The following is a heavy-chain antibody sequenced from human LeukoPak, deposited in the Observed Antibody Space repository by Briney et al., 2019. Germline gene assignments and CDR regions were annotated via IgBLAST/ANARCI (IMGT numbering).Heavy chain of an antibody. V-gene: IGHV3-21*01. Sequence: GGSLRLSCAASGFTFSSYSMNWVRQAPGKGLEWVSSISSSSSYIYYADSVKGRFTISRDNAKNSLYLQMNSLRAEDTAVYYCARGYCSSTSCLGHYYYMDVRGKGTTVTVSS. CDR1: GFTFSSYS. CDR2: ISSSSSYI. CDR3: ARGYCSSTSCLGHYYYMDV. D-gene: IGHD2-2*01. J-gene: IGHJ6*03.